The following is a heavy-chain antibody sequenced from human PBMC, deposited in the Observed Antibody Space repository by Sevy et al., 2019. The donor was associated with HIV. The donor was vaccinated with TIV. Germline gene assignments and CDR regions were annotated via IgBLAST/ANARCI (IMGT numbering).Heavy chain of an antibody. Sequence: GGSLRLSCAASGFTFSSYAMTWVRQAPGKGLEWVSGISGGGDSTYYADSVKGRFTISRDNSKNTLYLQMNSLRAEDTAVYYCAKFPQAAYDFVWGSYRYNVYYFDFWGQGTLVTVSS. D-gene: IGHD3-16*02. CDR3: AKFPQAAYDFVWGSYRYNVYYFDF. CDR2: ISGGGDST. J-gene: IGHJ4*02. CDR1: GFTFSSYA. V-gene: IGHV3-23*01.